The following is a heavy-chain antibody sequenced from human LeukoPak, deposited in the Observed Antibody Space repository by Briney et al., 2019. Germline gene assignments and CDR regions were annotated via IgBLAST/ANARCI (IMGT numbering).Heavy chain of an antibody. V-gene: IGHV3-11*01. Sequence: MTGGSLRLSCAASGFTFSDYYMSWIRQAPGKGLEWVSYISSSGSTIYYADSVKGRFTISRDNAKNSLYLQMNSLRAEDTAVYYCARFRIVGATGLDYWGQGTLVTVSS. CDR1: GFTFSDYY. J-gene: IGHJ4*02. CDR3: ARFRIVGATGLDY. CDR2: ISSSGSTI. D-gene: IGHD1-26*01.